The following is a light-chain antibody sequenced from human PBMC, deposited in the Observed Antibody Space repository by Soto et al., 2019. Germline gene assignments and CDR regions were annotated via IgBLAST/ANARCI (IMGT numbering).Light chain of an antibody. CDR1: QSVSTY. J-gene: IGKJ5*01. Sequence: VLTQSPVTLSLSPGDRATLSCRASQSVSTYLAWYRQTPGQPPRLLIYDTSNRATGVPPRFSGSRSGTDFTLTISSVEPEYFALYFCHQRNTFGQGTRLEIK. CDR3: HQRNT. CDR2: DTS. V-gene: IGKV3-11*01.